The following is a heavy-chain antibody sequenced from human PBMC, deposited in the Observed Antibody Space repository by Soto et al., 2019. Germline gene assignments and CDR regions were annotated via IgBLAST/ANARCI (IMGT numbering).Heavy chain of an antibody. D-gene: IGHD2-15*01. CDR2: INPNSGGT. V-gene: IGHV1-2*04. Sequence: ASVKVSCKASGYTFTGYYMHWVRQAPGQGLEWMGWINPNSGGTNYAQKFQGWVTMTRDTSISTAYMELSRLRSDDTAVYYCERGHCSGASCYQVDYWGQGTLVTVSS. J-gene: IGHJ4*02. CDR1: GYTFTGYY. CDR3: ERGHCSGASCYQVDY.